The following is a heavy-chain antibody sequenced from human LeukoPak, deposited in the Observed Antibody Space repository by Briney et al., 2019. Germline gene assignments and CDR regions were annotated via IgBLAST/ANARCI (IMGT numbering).Heavy chain of an antibody. J-gene: IGHJ6*02. CDR2: MNPNSGNT. V-gene: IGHV1-8*01. D-gene: IGHD3-3*01. Sequence: ASVKVSCKASGYTFTSYDINWVRQATGQGLEWMGWMNPNSGNTGYAQKFQGRVTMTRNTSISTAYMELSSLRSEDTAVYYCARMGMTYYDFWSGYLQPYYYGMDVWGQRTTVTVSS. CDR1: GYTFTSYD. CDR3: ARMGMTYYDFWSGYLQPYYYGMDV.